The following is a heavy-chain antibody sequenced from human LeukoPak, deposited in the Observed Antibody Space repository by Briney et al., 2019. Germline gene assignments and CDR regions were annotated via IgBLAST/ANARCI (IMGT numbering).Heavy chain of an antibody. J-gene: IGHJ6*03. D-gene: IGHD3-16*01. V-gene: IGHV3-30*04. CDR3: AKGMLNYYYMDA. CDR2: ISYNGADI. Sequence: GGSLRLSCAASGFTFSSYAMHWVRQAPGKGLEWLTVISYNGADIEYSDSVKGRFTISRDNSKKTLYLQMSSLRVEDTAVYYCAKGMLNYYYMDAWGKGTTVTVSS. CDR1: GFTFSSYA.